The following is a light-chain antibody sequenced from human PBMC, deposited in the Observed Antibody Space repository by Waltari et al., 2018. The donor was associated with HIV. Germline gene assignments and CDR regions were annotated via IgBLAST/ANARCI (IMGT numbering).Light chain of an antibody. CDR3: STWDNSLSHWV. CDR2: RND. J-gene: IGLJ3*02. V-gene: IGLV1-47*01. Sequence: QSVVTQPPSASWTPGQHIPISCSGDISNLGGNFVYWYQQRPGTAPRLLIYRNDQRPSGVPDRFSGSKSATSASLAISGLRSEDEADYHCSTWDNSLSHWVFGGGTKVTVL. CDR1: ISNLGGNF.